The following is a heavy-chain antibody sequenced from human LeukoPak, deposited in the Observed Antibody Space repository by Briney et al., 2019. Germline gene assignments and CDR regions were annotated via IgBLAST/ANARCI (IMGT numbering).Heavy chain of an antibody. CDR2: ISSSGSTI. V-gene: IGHV3-11*04. D-gene: IGHD4-17*01. CDR1: GFTFSDYY. Sequence: PGGSLRLSXAASGFTFSDYYMSWIRQAPGKGLEWVSYISSSGSTIYYADSVKGRFTISRDNAKNSLYLQMNSLRAEDTAVYYCAIQHHYGETFDYWGQGTLVTVSS. J-gene: IGHJ4*02. CDR3: AIQHHYGETFDY.